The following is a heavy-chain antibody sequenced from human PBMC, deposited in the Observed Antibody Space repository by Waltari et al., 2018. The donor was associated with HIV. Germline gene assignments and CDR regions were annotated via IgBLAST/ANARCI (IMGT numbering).Heavy chain of an antibody. CDR1: GFTFKNYG. CDR3: ARDRGGSSSLVLDS. D-gene: IGHD6-6*01. Sequence: QVQLVESGGGVVQPGRSLRLSCAASGFTFKNYGMQWVRQAPGKGLEWVVVIWYDGSNKYYADSVKGRFTISRDNSKNRLYLQMNSLRAEDTAVYYCARDRGGSSSLVLDSWGQGTLVTVSS. V-gene: IGHV3-33*01. CDR2: IWYDGSNK. J-gene: IGHJ4*02.